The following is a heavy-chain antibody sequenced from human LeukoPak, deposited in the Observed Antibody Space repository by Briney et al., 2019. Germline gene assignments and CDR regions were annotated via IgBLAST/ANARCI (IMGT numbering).Heavy chain of an antibody. D-gene: IGHD2-2*01. Sequence: PGGSLRLSCAASGFTFSSYAMHWVRQAPGKGLEWVSYISSSGSTIYYADSVKGRFTISRDNAKNSLYLQMNSLRAEDTAVYYCARNHCSSTSCPADDYWGQGTLVTVSS. V-gene: IGHV3-48*04. CDR2: ISSSGSTI. CDR1: GFTFSSYA. CDR3: ARNHCSSTSCPADDY. J-gene: IGHJ4*02.